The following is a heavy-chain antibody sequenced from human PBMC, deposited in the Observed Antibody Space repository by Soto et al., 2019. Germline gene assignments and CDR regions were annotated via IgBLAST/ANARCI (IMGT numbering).Heavy chain of an antibody. CDR2: ITSSGNYI. Sequence: GGSLRLSCAGSGFTFSPYSMNWVRQAPGQGLEWVSLITSSGNYIYYADSVKGRFTISRDNAKNSLYLQMDSLRAEDTAVYYCARGRQSYYMDVWGKGTTVTVSS. D-gene: IGHD4-4*01. V-gene: IGHV3-21*01. CDR3: ARGRQSYYMDV. CDR1: GFTFSPYS. J-gene: IGHJ6*03.